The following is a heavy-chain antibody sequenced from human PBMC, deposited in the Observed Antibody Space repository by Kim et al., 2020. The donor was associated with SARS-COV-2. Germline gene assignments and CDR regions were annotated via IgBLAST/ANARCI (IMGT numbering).Heavy chain of an antibody. V-gene: IGHV3-30-3*01. CDR2: ISYDGSNK. CDR1: GFTFSSYA. Sequence: GGSLRLSCAASGFTFSSYAMHWVRQAPGKGLEWVAVISYDGSNKYYADSVKGRFTISRDNSKNTLYLQMNSLRAEDTAVYYCAGGAGSYWGQGTLVTVSS. CDR3: AGGAGSY. J-gene: IGHJ4*02. D-gene: IGHD2-15*01.